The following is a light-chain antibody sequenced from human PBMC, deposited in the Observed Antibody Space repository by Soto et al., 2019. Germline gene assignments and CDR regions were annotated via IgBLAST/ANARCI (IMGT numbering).Light chain of an antibody. V-gene: IGKV1-5*01. CDR1: QNIRSR. CDR3: QQYNSYSPT. Sequence: DFQMTQSPSTLSASVGDRVTITCRASQNIRSRLAWFQQKPGKAPKLLIYDASSLESGVPQRFSGSGSGTEFTLTISSLQTDDFSTYYCQQYNSYSPTFGQGTRVEIK. CDR2: DAS. J-gene: IGKJ1*01.